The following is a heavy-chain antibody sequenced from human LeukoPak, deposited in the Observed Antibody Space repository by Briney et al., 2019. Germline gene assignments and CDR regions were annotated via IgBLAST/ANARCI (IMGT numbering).Heavy chain of an antibody. V-gene: IGHV3-11*04. CDR1: GFTFSDYY. CDR2: ISSSGSTI. Sequence: GGSLRLSCAASGFTFSDYYMSWIRQAPGKGLEWVSYISSSGSTIYYADSVKGRFTMSRDIAKNSLYLQMNSLRAEDMAVYYCVRDQPIGYSNGYPFDYWGQGTLVTVSS. CDR3: VRDQPIGYSNGYPFDY. J-gene: IGHJ4*02. D-gene: IGHD5-18*01.